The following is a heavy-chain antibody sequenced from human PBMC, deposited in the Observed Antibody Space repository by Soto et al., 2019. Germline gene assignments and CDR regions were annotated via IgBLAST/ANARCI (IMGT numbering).Heavy chain of an antibody. CDR1: GGSVSGGGYY. J-gene: IGHJ4*02. Sequence: QVQLQESGPGLVKPSQTLSLTCSVSGGSVSGGGYYWSWIRQLPGKGLEWIGYIYHTGNAFYNPSLKSRVTILLDTSKSQFSLTLTSVTAADTAMYYCAGSPANSMFDYWGQGTLVTVSS. CDR3: AGSPANSMFDY. CDR2: IYHTGNA. V-gene: IGHV4-31*03. D-gene: IGHD1-26*01.